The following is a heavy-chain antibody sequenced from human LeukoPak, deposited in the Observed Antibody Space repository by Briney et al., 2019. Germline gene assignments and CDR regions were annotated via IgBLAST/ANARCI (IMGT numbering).Heavy chain of an antibody. Sequence: PSETLSLTCTVSGGSISSSSYYWGWIRQPPGKGLEWIGSIYYSGSTYYNPSLKSRVTISVDTSKNQFSLKLSSVTAADTAVYYCARYGSGSYYKQLWGIDYWDQGTLVTVSS. J-gene: IGHJ4*02. CDR2: IYYSGST. CDR1: GGSISSSSYY. CDR3: ARYGSGSYYKQLWGIDY. D-gene: IGHD3-10*01. V-gene: IGHV4-39*07.